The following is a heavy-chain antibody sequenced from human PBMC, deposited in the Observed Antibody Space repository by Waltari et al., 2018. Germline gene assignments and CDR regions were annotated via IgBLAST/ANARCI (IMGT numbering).Heavy chain of an antibody. CDR3: ARNGPYIYGVDV. V-gene: IGHV4-39*01. CDR1: GVSISNTDYY. CDR2: VYYDGST. D-gene: IGHD2-8*01. J-gene: IGHJ6*02. Sequence: QMQLQESGPGLVKPSETLSLTCTVSGVSISNTDYYWDWIRQSPGEGPEWIGNVYYDGSTHYNPSLTSRVTISVDRSKNQFSLRLNSVTAADTATYFCARNGPYIYGVDVWGQGTTVIVSS.